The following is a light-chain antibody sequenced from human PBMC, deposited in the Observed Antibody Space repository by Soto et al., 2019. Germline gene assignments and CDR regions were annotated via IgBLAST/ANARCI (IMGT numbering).Light chain of an antibody. Sequence: QSALTQPASVSGSPGQSITISCTGTGSDIGGYNYVSWYQQHPGKAPKVMIYEVSNRPSGVSNRISASKSGNTASLTISGLQAEDEADYYCTSYTSSSSVVFGGGTKLTVL. V-gene: IGLV2-14*01. CDR1: GSDIGGYNY. J-gene: IGLJ2*01. CDR2: EVS. CDR3: TSYTSSSSVV.